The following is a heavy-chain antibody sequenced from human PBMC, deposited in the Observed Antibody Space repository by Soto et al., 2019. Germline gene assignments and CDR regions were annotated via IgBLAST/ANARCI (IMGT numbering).Heavy chain of an antibody. CDR3: AKHTYGSGGRLSFDY. V-gene: IGHV3-23*01. J-gene: IGHJ4*02. D-gene: IGHD3-10*01. Sequence: GGSLRLSCAASGFTFSSYAMSWVRQAPGKGLEWVSAISGSGGSTYYADSVKGRFTISRDNSKNTLYLQMNSLRAEDTAVYYCAKHTYGSGGRLSFDYWGQGTLVTVSS. CDR1: GFTFSSYA. CDR2: ISGSGGST.